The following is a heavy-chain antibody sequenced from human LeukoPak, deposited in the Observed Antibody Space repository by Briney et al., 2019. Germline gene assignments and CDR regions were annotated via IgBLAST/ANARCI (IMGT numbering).Heavy chain of an antibody. D-gene: IGHD3-9*01. Sequence: PGGSLRLSCAASGFTFSSSRMHWVRQAPGKGLEWVAVISYDGSNKYYADSVKGRFTISRDNSKNTLYLQMNSLRAEDTAVYYCAKQTYSDILTSYYDYYYDMDVWGQGTTVTVSS. CDR1: GFTFSSSR. CDR3: AKQTYSDILTSYYDYYYDMDV. V-gene: IGHV3-30*18. CDR2: ISYDGSNK. J-gene: IGHJ6*02.